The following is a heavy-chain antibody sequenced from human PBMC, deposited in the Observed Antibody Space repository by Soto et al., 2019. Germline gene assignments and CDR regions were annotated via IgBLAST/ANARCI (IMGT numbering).Heavy chain of an antibody. CDR1: GYTLTSYA. J-gene: IGHJ3*02. V-gene: IGHV1-3*01. CDR2: INAGNGNT. D-gene: IGHD6-13*01. Sequence: ASVKVSCKASGYTLTSYAMHWARQAPGQRLEWMGWINAGNGNTNYAQKFQGRATMTTDTSTSTAYMELRSLRSDDTAVYYCARGRGAAAGPYAFDIWGQGTMVTVSS. CDR3: ARGRGAAAGPYAFDI.